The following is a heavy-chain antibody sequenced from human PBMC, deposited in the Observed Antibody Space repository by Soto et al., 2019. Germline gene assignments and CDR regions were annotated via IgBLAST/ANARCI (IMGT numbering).Heavy chain of an antibody. J-gene: IGHJ4*02. CDR1: GFTFSSFW. CDR3: ARGGTVTTRWGLFDY. Sequence: EVQLVESGGGLVQPGGSLRLSCAASGFTFSSFWMHWVRQTPGKGPVWVSRISTAGSSTGYADSVKGRFTISRDSAKNTLYLQMDSLSAEDTAIYYCARGGTVTTRWGLFDYLGQGTLVTVSS. D-gene: IGHD4-17*01. CDR2: ISTAGSST. V-gene: IGHV3-74*01.